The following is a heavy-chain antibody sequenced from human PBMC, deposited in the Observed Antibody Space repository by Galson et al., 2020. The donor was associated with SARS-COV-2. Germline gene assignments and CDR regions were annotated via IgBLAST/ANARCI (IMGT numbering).Heavy chain of an antibody. CDR1: RFPFISYS. D-gene: IGHD3-16*01. J-gene: IGHJ6*02. Sequence: GGSLRLSCAASRFPFISYSMNWVRQAPGKGLEWVSSISAGSSDIYYADPVKGRFTISRDNAKNSLYLQMNSLRAEDTAVYYCARVGDMATTPADYSYYGLDVWGQGATVTVSS. CDR3: ARVGDMATTPADYSYYGLDV. V-gene: IGHV3-21*01. CDR2: ISAGSSDI.